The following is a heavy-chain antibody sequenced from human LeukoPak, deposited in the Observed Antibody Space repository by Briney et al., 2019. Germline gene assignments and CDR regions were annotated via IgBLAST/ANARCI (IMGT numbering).Heavy chain of an antibody. J-gene: IGHJ4*02. D-gene: IGHD3-22*01. V-gene: IGHV3-64D*06. CDR1: GFTFSRYA. CDR3: ASTYSYDSSGYYPFDY. Sequence: GGSLILSCSASGFTFSRYAMHWVRQPPGKGLEYVSAITNNGRSTYYADSVKGRFTISRDNSKNTLYLQMSSLRAEDTAVYYCASTYSYDSSGYYPFDYWGQGTLVTVPS. CDR2: ITNNGRST.